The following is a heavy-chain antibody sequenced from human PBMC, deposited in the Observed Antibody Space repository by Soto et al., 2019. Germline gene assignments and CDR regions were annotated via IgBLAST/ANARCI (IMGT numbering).Heavy chain of an antibody. Sequence: GGSLRLSCAASGFTFSSYAMHWVRQAPGKGLEWVAVISYDGSNKYYADSVKGRFTISRDNSKNTLYLQMNSLRAEDTAVYYCARGTLSGSYYIGVLIPYFDYWGQGTLVTVSS. D-gene: IGHD1-26*01. V-gene: IGHV3-30-3*01. CDR2: ISYDGSNK. J-gene: IGHJ4*02. CDR1: GFTFSSYA. CDR3: ARGTLSGSYYIGVLIPYFDY.